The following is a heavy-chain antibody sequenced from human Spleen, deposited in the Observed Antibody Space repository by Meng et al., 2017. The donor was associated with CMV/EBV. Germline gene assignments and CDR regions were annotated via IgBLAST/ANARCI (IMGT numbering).Heavy chain of an antibody. CDR3: ARVRGSVSVWGSYRTFDY. CDR1: GGSISSGDYY. D-gene: IGHD3-16*02. CDR2: IYYSGST. V-gene: IGHV4-30-4*08. J-gene: IGHJ4*02. Sequence: LQGAGPGRVKPSQTLSLTCTVSGGSISSGDYYWSWIRQPPGKGLEWIGYIYYSGSTYYNPSLKSRVTISVDTSKNQFSLKLSSVTAADTAVYYCARVRGSVSVWGSYRTFDYWGQGTLVTVSS.